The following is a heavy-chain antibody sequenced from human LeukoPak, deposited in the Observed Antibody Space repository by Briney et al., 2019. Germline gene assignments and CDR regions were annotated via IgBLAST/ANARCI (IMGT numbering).Heavy chain of an antibody. J-gene: IGHJ4*02. CDR3: ARDRRPLVGIDY. CDR1: GFSISDYS. CDR2: ISSNDIM. Sequence: PGGSLRLSCVASGFSISDYSMNWVRQAPGKELEWVSYISSNDIMYYADSVKGRFTISRDNAKNSLYLQMNSLRAEDTAVYYCARDRRPLVGIDYWGQGTLVTVSS. V-gene: IGHV3-48*01. D-gene: IGHD2-15*01.